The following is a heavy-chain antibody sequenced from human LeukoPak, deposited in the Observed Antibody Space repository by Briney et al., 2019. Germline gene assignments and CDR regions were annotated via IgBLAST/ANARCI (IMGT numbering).Heavy chain of an antibody. D-gene: IGHD5-18*01. CDR1: GFTFSSYA. V-gene: IGHV3-23*01. CDR2: ISGSGGST. J-gene: IGHJ6*04. Sequence: GASLRLSCAASGFTFSSYAMSWVRQAPGKGLEWVSAISGSGGSTYYADSVKGRFTISRDNSKNSLYLQMNSLRAEDTAVYYCARARAMVANYYYYGMDVWGKGTTVTVSS. CDR3: ARARAMVANYYYYGMDV.